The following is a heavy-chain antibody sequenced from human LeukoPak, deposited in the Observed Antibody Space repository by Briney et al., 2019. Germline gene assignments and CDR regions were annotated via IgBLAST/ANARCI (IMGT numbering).Heavy chain of an antibody. CDR2: IIPIFGTA. D-gene: IGHD3-9*01. CDR3: ALGDILTGYWAEYFVY. J-gene: IGHJ4*02. CDR1: GGTFSSYA. V-gene: IGHV1-69*05. Sequence: EASVKVSCKASGGTFSSYAISWVRQAPGQGLEWMGGIIPIFGTANYAQKFQDRVTMTTDTSTKAAYMELKNLRSDDTAMYYCALGDILTGYWAEYFVYWGQGTLITVSS.